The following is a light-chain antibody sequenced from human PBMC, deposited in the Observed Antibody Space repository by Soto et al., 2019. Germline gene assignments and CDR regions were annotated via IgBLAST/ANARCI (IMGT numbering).Light chain of an antibody. CDR3: SSYTTTSTLVV. Sequence: QSVLTQPASVSGSPGQSITISCTGSIVNVGGFDYVSWYQQHPGKAPKLIISEVTNRPSGVSGRFSGSKSGNTASLTISGLQAEDEADYYCSSYTTTSTLVVFGGGTKLTVL. CDR2: EVT. J-gene: IGLJ2*01. V-gene: IGLV2-14*01. CDR1: IVNVGGFDY.